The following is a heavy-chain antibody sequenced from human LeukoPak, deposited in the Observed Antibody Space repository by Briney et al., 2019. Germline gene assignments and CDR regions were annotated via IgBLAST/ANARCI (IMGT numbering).Heavy chain of an antibody. CDR3: ARSDYRIQLPKRYAFDI. J-gene: IGHJ3*02. Sequence: ASVKVSCKASGYTFTGYYMHWVRQAPGQGLEWMGWINPNSGGTNYAQKFQGRVTMTRDTSISTAYMELSRLRSDDTAVYDCARSDYRIQLPKRYAFDIWGQGTMVTVSS. V-gene: IGHV1-2*02. CDR1: GYTFTGYY. D-gene: IGHD5-18*01. CDR2: INPNSGGT.